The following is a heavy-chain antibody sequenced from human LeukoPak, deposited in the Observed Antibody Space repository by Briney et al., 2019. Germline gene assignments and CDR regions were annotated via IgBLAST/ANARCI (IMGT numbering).Heavy chain of an antibody. CDR1: GITLSNYG. J-gene: IGHJ4*02. CDR3: AKRGVVIRVILVGFHKEAYYFDS. Sequence: QSGGSLRLSCAVSGITLSNYGMTWVRQAPGKGLEWVAGISDSGGNTNYADSVKGRFTISRDNPKNTLYLQMNSLRAEDTAVYFCAKRGVVIRVILVGFHKEAYYFDSWGQGALVTVSS. D-gene: IGHD3-22*01. V-gene: IGHV3-23*01. CDR2: ISDSGGNT.